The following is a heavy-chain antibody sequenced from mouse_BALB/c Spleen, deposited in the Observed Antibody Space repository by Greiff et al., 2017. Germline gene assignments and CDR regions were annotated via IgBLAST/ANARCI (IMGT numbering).Heavy chain of an antibody. J-gene: IGHJ4*01. Sequence: EVKLMESGGGLVQPGGSLKLSCAASGFTFSSYTMSWVRQTPEKRLEWVAYISNGGGSTYYPDTVKGRFTISRDNAKNTLYLQMSSLKSEDTAMYYCARHGTGDAMDYWGQGTSVTVSS. V-gene: IGHV5-12-2*01. CDR1: GFTFSSYT. CDR3: ARHGTGDAMDY. CDR2: ISNGGGST. D-gene: IGHD4-1*01.